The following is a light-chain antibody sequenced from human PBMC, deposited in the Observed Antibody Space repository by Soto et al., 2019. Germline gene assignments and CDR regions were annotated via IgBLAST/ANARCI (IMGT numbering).Light chain of an antibody. CDR1: QDISVY. J-gene: IGKJ5*01. CDR2: SAS. V-gene: IGKV1-27*01. Sequence: DIQMTQSGSSLSASVGDRVTITCRASQDISVYLAWYQQKPGKVPKLLIYSASTLQSGVPSRFSGSGSGTDFTLTISSLQPEDVATYYCQKFNTAPLTFGQGTRLEIK. CDR3: QKFNTAPLT.